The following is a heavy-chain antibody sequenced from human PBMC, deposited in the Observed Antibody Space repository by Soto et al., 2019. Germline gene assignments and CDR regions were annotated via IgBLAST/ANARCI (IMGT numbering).Heavy chain of an antibody. CDR3: ARGDREDILVVVGARPGEYGTDI. J-gene: IGHJ6*02. CDR2: IAHDGSNA. CDR1: GFTFRNHA. V-gene: IGHV3-30-3*01. Sequence: QVQLVESGGGVVQPGGSLRLSCAASGFTFRNHAMHWVRQAPGKGLECLAVIAHDGSNAFYRDSVKGRFTVSRDNSKNTLYLYMNSLRSGDTGVYYCARGDREDILVVVGARPGEYGTDIWCQGTTVIVSS. D-gene: IGHD2-15*01.